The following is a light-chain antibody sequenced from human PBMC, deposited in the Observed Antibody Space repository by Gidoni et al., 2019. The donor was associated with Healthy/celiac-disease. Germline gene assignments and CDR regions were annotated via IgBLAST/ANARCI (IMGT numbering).Light chain of an antibody. CDR1: NIRRKS. CDR2: DDS. J-gene: IGLJ2*01. CDR3: QVWDSSSDHVV. Sequence: SYVRTHPPSVSVAPGQTARITCGGNNIRRKSVHWYQQKPGQAPVLVVYDDSDRPSGIPERFSGSNSGNTATLTISRVEAGDEADYYCQVWDSSSDHVVFGGGTKLTVL. V-gene: IGLV3-21*02.